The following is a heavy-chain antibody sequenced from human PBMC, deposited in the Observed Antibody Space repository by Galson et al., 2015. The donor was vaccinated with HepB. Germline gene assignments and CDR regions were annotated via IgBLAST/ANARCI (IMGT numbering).Heavy chain of an antibody. J-gene: IGHJ4*02. CDR2: ISGSGFST. V-gene: IGHV3-23*01. Sequence: SLRLSCAASGFTFNSYAMSWVRQAPGKGLEWVSVISGSGFSTYCADSVKGRFSMSRDNSKNTLYLQMNSLRAEDSAVYYCAKRGRWSAEVPEHYFDYWGQGTLVTVSS. CDR3: AKRGRWSAEVPEHYFDY. D-gene: IGHD3-3*01. CDR1: GFTFNSYA.